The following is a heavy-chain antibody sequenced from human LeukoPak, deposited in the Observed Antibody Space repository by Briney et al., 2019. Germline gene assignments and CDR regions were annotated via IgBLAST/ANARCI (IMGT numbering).Heavy chain of an antibody. CDR2: ISTSSRYI. J-gene: IGHJ5*02. V-gene: IGHV3-21*01. Sequence: SGGSLTLSCAASGFTFSSYDMNWVRQAPGKGLEWVSSISTSSRYIYYTDSVRGRFTISRDDAKNSLYLQMNSLRAEDTAVYYCARADCSSSTCYLRRSWFDPWGQGTLVTVSS. D-gene: IGHD2-2*01. CDR3: ARADCSSSTCYLRRSWFDP. CDR1: GFTFSSYD.